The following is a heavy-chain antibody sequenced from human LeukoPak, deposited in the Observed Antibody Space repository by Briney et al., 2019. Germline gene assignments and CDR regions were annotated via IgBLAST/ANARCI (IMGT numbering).Heavy chain of an antibody. V-gene: IGHV4-34*01. CDR2: INHSGST. CDR3: ARAQWYGHQDY. Sequence: PSETLSPTCAVYGGSFSGYYWSWIRQPPGKGLEWIGEINHSGSTNYNPSLKSRVTISVDTSKNQFSLKLSSVTAADTAVYYCARAQWYGHQDYWGQGTLVTVSS. J-gene: IGHJ4*02. CDR1: GGSFSGYY. D-gene: IGHD3-10*01.